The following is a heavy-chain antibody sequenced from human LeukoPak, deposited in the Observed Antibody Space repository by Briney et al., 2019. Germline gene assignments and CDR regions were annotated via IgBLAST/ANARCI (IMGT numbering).Heavy chain of an antibody. J-gene: IGHJ6*02. D-gene: IGHD4-11*01. Sequence: GGSLRLSCAASGFTFSSYWMSWVRQAPGKGLEWVANIKQDGSEKYYVDSVKGRFTISRDNAKNSLYLQMNSLRAEDTAVYYCARMTTVTTTYYYYYYGMDVWAQGTTVTVSS. CDR3: ARMTTVTTTYYYYYYGMDV. V-gene: IGHV3-7*01. CDR2: IKQDGSEK. CDR1: GFTFSSYW.